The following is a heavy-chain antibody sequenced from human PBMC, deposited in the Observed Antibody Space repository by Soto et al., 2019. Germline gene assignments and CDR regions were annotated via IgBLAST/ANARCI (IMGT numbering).Heavy chain of an antibody. J-gene: IGHJ6*02. D-gene: IGHD2-2*01. V-gene: IGHV3-7*01. CDR3: ARVGPMVVVQADIHYYYYYGMDV. CDR2: IKQDGSEK. CDR1: GFTFSSYW. Sequence: GGSLRLSCAASGFTFSSYWMSWVRQAPGKGLEWVANIKQDGSEKYYVDSVKGRFTISRDNAKNSLYLQMNSLRAEDTAVYYCARVGPMVVVQADIHYYYYYGMDVWGQGTTVTV.